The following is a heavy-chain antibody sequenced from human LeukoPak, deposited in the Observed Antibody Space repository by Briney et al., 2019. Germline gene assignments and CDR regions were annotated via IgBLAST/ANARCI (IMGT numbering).Heavy chain of an antibody. CDR1: GGSISSGSYY. CDR3: ARGVRWLQLSYFDY. V-gene: IGHV4-39*07. CDR2: IHYSDNA. D-gene: IGHD5-24*01. Sequence: LETLSLTCTVSGGSISSGSYYWGWIRQPPGKGLEWIGSIHYSDNAYYNPSLKSRVTISVDTSKNQFSLKLSSVTAADTAVYYCARGVRWLQLSYFDYWGQGTLVTVSS. J-gene: IGHJ4*02.